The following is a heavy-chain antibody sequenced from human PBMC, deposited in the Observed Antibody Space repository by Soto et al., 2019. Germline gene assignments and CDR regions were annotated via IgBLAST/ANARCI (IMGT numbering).Heavy chain of an antibody. CDR2: ISSSGSTI. J-gene: IGHJ6*03. D-gene: IGHD5-12*01. V-gene: IGHV3-11*01. Sequence: PGGSLRLSCAASGFTFSDYYMSWIRQAPGKGLEWVSYISSSGSTIYYADSVKGRFTISRDNAKNSLYLQMNSLRAEDTAVYYCARDRTVTHLDIVATIFQGKHYYYYYMDVWAKGTTVTVSS. CDR3: ARDRTVTHLDIVATIFQGKHYYYYYMDV. CDR1: GFTFSDYY.